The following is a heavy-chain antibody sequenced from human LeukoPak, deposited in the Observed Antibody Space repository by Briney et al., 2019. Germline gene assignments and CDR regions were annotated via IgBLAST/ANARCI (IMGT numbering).Heavy chain of an antibody. CDR2: IWYDGNNK. V-gene: IGHV3-33*06. D-gene: IGHD3-10*01. CDR3: AKSGRDGSGSYFYMDV. J-gene: IGHJ6*03. Sequence: QPGGALRLSCAASGFPFGSYGMHWVRQAPGKGLEWVAVIWYDGNNKYYADSVKGRFTISRDNSKNTLYLQMNSLRAEDTAVYYCAKSGRDGSGSYFYMDVWGKGTTVTVSS. CDR1: GFPFGSYG.